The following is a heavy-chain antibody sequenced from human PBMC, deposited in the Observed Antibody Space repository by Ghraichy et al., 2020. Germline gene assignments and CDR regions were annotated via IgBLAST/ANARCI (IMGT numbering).Heavy chain of an antibody. J-gene: IGHJ4*02. CDR1: GYTFTSYG. Sequence: ASVKVSCKASGYTFTSYGISWVRQAPGQGLEWMGIINPSGGRTTYTQKFQGRFTMTRDTSTSTVYMELYSLRSEDSAAYYCARSPWYQDFWSPSYVPYHFDLWGQGTLVTVSS. CDR2: INPSGGRT. V-gene: IGHV1-46*01. D-gene: IGHD3-3*01. CDR3: ARSPWYQDFWSPSYVPYHFDL.